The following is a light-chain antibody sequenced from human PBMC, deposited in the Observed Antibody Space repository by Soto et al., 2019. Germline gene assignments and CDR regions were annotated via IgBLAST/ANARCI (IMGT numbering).Light chain of an antibody. Sequence: DIQMTQSPSTLSASEGDRVTISCRASQSVSIWLAWYQQKPGRAPKLLIYKSSILESGVPSRFSDSGSGTEFTLTITSLQPDDFATYYCQQFNTSRWTGGQGTKVDI. J-gene: IGKJ1*01. CDR1: QSVSIW. CDR2: KSS. V-gene: IGKV1-5*03. CDR3: QQFNTSRWT.